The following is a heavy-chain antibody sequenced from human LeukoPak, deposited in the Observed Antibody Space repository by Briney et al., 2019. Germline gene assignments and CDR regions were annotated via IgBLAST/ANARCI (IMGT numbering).Heavy chain of an antibody. CDR1: GGTFSSYA. D-gene: IGHD2-2*02. V-gene: IGHV1-2*02. Sequence: ASVKVSCKASGGTFSSYAISWVRQAPGQGLEWMGWINPNSGGTNYAQKFQGRVTMTRDTSISTAYMELSRLRSDDTAVYYCASGAIYCSSTSCYTFDYWGQGTLVTVSS. J-gene: IGHJ4*02. CDR3: ASGAIYCSSTSCYTFDY. CDR2: INPNSGGT.